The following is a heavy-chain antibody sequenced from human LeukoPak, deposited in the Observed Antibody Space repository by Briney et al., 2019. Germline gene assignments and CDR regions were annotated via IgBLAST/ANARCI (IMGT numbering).Heavy chain of an antibody. J-gene: IGHJ4*01. Sequence: GGSLRLSCAASGFTFSSYSMNWVRQAPGKGLEWVSYISSSSSTIYYADSVKGRFTISRDNAKNSLYLQMNSLRDEDTAVYYCARGIGYYGSGSYRCYFDYWGQGTLVAVPS. CDR2: ISSSSSTI. D-gene: IGHD3-10*01. CDR1: GFTFSSYS. V-gene: IGHV3-48*02. CDR3: ARGIGYYGSGSYRCYFDY.